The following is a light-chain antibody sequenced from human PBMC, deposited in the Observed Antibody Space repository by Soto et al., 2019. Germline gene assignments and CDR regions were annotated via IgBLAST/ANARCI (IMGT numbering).Light chain of an antibody. CDR3: QQYGSSPPWT. CDR1: QTVNNNY. CDR2: DAS. J-gene: IGKJ1*01. V-gene: IGKV3-20*01. Sequence: DIVLTQSPGTLSLSPGERAILSCRASQTVNNNYLAWYQQKPGQAPRLLIYDASSRATGVPARFSGSGSGTDFTLTISRLEPEDFAVYYCQQYGSSPPWTFGQGTKVDIK.